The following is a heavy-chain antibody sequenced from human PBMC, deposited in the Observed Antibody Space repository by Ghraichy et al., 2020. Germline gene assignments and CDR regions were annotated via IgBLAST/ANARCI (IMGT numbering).Heavy chain of an antibody. D-gene: IGHD4-17*01. CDR2: ISSSSSYI. V-gene: IGHV3-21*01. J-gene: IGHJ6*02. Sequence: GESLNISCAASGFTFSSYSMNRVRQAPGKGLEWVSSISSSSSYIYYADSVKGRFTISRDNAKNSLYLQMNSLRAEDTAVYYCARRHDYGDYGPLGYYDMDVWGQGTTVTVSS. CDR3: ARRHDYGDYGPLGYYDMDV. CDR1: GFTFSSYS.